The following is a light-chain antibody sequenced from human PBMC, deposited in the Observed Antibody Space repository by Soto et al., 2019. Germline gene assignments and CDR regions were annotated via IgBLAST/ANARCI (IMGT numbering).Light chain of an antibody. CDR1: SSDVGGYNY. J-gene: IGLJ1*01. Sequence: QSALTQPRSVSGSPGQSVTISCTGTSSDVGGYNYVSWYQQHPGKAPKLVIYDVTKRPSGVPDHFSGSKSGNTASLTISGLQAEDEADYYCCSFTGSYTXYVFGTGTKV. CDR2: DVT. V-gene: IGLV2-11*01. CDR3: CSFTGSYTXYV.